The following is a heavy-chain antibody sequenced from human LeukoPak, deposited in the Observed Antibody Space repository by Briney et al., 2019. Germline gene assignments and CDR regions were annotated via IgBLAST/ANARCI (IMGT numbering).Heavy chain of an antibody. Sequence: SETLSLTCAVYGGSFSGYYWSWIRQPPGKGLEWIGEINHSGSTNYNPSLKSRVTISVDTSKNQFSLQLKSMTPEDTAIYYCARGGLVRGTLNTLSSFDIWGQGTMVTVSS. V-gene: IGHV4-34*01. CDR1: GGSFSGYY. CDR3: ARGGLVRGTLNTLSSFDI. CDR2: INHSGST. D-gene: IGHD3-10*01. J-gene: IGHJ3*02.